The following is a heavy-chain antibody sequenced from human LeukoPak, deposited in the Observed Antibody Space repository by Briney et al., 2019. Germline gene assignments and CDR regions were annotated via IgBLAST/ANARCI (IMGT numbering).Heavy chain of an antibody. D-gene: IGHD1-26*01. Sequence: GGSLRLSCAASGFTVSSNYMSWVRQAPGKGLEWVSVIYSGGSTYYADSVKGIFTISRDNSKNTLYLQMNSLRAEDTAVYYCAKDRDSGSYWVDYWGQGTLVTVSS. CDR3: AKDRDSGSYWVDY. J-gene: IGHJ4*02. CDR1: GFTVSSNY. CDR2: IYSGGST. V-gene: IGHV3-66*01.